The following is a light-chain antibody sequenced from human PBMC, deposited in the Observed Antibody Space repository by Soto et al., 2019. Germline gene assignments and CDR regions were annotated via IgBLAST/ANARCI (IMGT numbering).Light chain of an antibody. CDR1: QSVSSH. J-gene: IGKJ5*01. Sequence: EIVMTQSPATLSVSPGEGATVSCMASQSVSSHLAWYQHKPGQAPRLLFYDASTRATGIPARFSGSGSGTVFTLTISRLEPEDFAVYYCQHYVNSRYTFGRGTRLEI. V-gene: IGKV3-15*01. CDR2: DAS. CDR3: QHYVNSRYT.